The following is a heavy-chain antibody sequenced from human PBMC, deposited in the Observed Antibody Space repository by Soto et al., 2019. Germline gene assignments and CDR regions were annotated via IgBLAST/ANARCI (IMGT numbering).Heavy chain of an antibody. Sequence: ASVKVSCKASGYTFTSYYMHWVRQAPGQGLEWMGIINPSGGSTSYAQKFQGRVTMTRDTSTSTVYMELSSLRSEDTAVYYCARGRRDYHHSSGSFSFDYWGQGTLVTVSS. D-gene: IGHD3-22*01. V-gene: IGHV1-46*01. J-gene: IGHJ4*02. CDR2: INPSGGST. CDR1: GYTFTSYY. CDR3: ARGRRDYHHSSGSFSFDY.